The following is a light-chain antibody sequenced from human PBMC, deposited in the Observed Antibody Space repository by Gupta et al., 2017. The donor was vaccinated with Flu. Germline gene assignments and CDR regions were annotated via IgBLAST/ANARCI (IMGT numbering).Light chain of an antibody. Sequence: VIISCSGSSSNIGNNVVSCYQRLPGTAPNLRRLNMHQRPSGVPDRFFGSKSGTSASLAISGLQSEDEADYYCATWDDSLNGLLVFGGGTKLTVL. V-gene: IGLV1-44*01. J-gene: IGLJ3*02. CDR2: NMH. CDR3: ATWDDSLNGLLV. CDR1: SSNIGNNV.